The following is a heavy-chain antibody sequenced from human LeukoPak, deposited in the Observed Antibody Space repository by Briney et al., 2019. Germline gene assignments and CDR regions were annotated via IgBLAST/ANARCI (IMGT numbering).Heavy chain of an antibody. CDR2: INYSGRT. Sequence: SETLSLTCTVSGGSISSGGFYWGWIRQSPGKGLECIGTINYSGRTLYSESLRSRVTISIDTSKNQFSLKLNSVTAADTATYYCARRDDNDHGDPNWFDPWGQGFLVTVSS. D-gene: IGHD4-17*01. V-gene: IGHV4-39*01. CDR1: GGSISSGGFY. CDR3: ARRDDNDHGDPNWFDP. J-gene: IGHJ5*02.